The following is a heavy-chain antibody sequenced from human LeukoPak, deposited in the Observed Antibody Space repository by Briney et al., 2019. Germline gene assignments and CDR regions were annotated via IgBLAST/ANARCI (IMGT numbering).Heavy chain of an antibody. J-gene: IGHJ6*02. Sequence: GGSLRLSCAASGFTFSSYSMNWVRQAPGKGLEWVSYISSSSSTIYYADSVKGRFTISRDNAKNSLYLQMNSLRDEDTAVYYCARDRYYYDSSGYYLYYYGMDVWGHGTTVTVSS. CDR1: GFTFSSYS. D-gene: IGHD3-22*01. V-gene: IGHV3-48*02. CDR3: ARDRYYYDSSGYYLYYYGMDV. CDR2: ISSSSSTI.